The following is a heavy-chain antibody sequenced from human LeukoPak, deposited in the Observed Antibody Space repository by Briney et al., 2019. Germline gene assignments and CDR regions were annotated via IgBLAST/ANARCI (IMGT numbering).Heavy chain of an antibody. D-gene: IGHD4-23*01. CDR1: GGSINSGSYY. CDR2: IYTSGST. V-gene: IGHV4-61*02. J-gene: IGHJ4*02. Sequence: SETLSLTCTVSGGSINSGSYYWSWIWQPAGKGLEWIGRIYTSGSTNYNPSLKSRVTISVDTSKNQFSLKLSSVTAADTAVYYCARGFTVVTLWGQGTLVTVSS. CDR3: ARGFTVVTL.